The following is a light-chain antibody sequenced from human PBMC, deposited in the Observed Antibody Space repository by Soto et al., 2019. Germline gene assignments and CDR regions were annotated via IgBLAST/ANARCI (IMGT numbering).Light chain of an antibody. CDR2: DVS. V-gene: IGKV3-15*01. CDR3: QQYNSWPLT. Sequence: EIIMTQSPGTLSVSPGERATLSCRAAQGVTTNFAWYQQKSGQSPRLLIYDVSNRATGVPARFSGSGSETDFTLTISGLRSEDFAVYYCQQYNSWPLTFGGGTKVDIK. CDR1: QGVTTN. J-gene: IGKJ4*01.